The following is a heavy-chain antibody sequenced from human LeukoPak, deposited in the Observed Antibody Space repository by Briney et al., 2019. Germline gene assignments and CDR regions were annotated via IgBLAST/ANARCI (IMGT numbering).Heavy chain of an antibody. Sequence: GRSLRLSCAASGFTFSSYGMHWVRQAPGKGLEWVAVIWYDGSNKYYADSVKGRFTISRDNSKNTLYLQMNSLRAEDTAVYYCARRYCSGGSRYSFRGDWFDPWGQGTLVTVSS. V-gene: IGHV3-33*01. J-gene: IGHJ5*02. CDR2: IWYDGSNK. CDR1: GFTFSSYG. CDR3: ARRYCSGGSRYSFRGDWFDP. D-gene: IGHD2-15*01.